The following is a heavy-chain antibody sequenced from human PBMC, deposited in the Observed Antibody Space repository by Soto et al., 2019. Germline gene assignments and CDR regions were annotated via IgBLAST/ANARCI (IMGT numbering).Heavy chain of an antibody. D-gene: IGHD6-6*01. CDR3: AKGSASSRPYYFDY. CDR1: GFTFSSYW. CDR2: INSDGSST. V-gene: IGHV3-74*01. Sequence: GGSLRLSCAASGFTFSSYWMHLVRQAPGKGLVWVSRINSDGSSTSYADSVKGRFTISRDNSKNTLHLQLNSLRAEDTAIYYCAKGSASSRPYYFDYWGQGTLVTVSS. J-gene: IGHJ4*02.